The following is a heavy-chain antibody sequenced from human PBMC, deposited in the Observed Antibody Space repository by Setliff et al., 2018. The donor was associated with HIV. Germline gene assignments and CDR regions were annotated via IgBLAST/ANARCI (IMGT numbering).Heavy chain of an antibody. J-gene: IGHJ6*03. V-gene: IGHV4-38-2*01. D-gene: IGHD6-13*01. CDR2: IYHSGST. Sequence: SETLSLTCAVSGYSVSSGYYWGWIRQPPGKGLEWIGSIYHSGSTYYNPSLKSRVTISVDTSKNQFSLKLSSVTAADTAVYYCARGRSRWTYYNYYYMDVWGKGTTVTVSS. CDR1: GYSVSSGYY. CDR3: ARGRSRWTYYNYYYMDV.